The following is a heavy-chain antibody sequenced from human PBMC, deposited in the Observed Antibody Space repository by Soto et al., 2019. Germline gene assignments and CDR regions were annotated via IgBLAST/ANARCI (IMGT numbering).Heavy chain of an antibody. CDR1: GFTFSASA. CDR2: IKSRSNNYAT. V-gene: IGHV3-73*01. D-gene: IGHD1-7*01. Sequence: GGSLRLSCAASGFTFSASAMHWVRQASGKGLEWVGRIKSRSNNYATAYAASVKGRFSISRDDSKNTAYLQMNSLKIEDTAVYYCTRLPNWNFRFDPWGQGTLVTVSS. J-gene: IGHJ5*02. CDR3: TRLPNWNFRFDP.